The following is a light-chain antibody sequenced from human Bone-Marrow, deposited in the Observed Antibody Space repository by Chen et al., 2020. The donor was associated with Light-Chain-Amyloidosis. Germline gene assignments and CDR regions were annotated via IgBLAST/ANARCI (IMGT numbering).Light chain of an antibody. CDR1: DLPTKY. V-gene: IGLV3-25*03. CDR3: QSADSSGTYEVI. CDR2: RDT. J-gene: IGLJ2*01. Sequence: SYELTQPPSVSVSPGQTDRITCSGDDLPTKYAYWYQQKPGQAPVLVIHRDTERPSGISERFSASSSGTTATLTISGVQAEDEADYHCQSADSSGTYEVIFGGGTKLTVL.